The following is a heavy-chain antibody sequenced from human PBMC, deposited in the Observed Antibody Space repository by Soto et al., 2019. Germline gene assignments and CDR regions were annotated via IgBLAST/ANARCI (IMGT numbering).Heavy chain of an antibody. CDR1: GGSISSYY. D-gene: IGHD3-16*02. J-gene: IGHJ4*02. V-gene: IGHV4-59*01. CDR3: AQLRYDYIWGSYRSEYYFDY. CDR2: IYYSGST. Sequence: PSETLSLTCTVSGGSISSYYWSWIRQPPGKGLEWIGYIYYSGSTNYNPSLKSRVTISVDTSKNQFSLKLSSVTAADTAVYYCAQLRYDYIWGSYRSEYYFDYWGQGTLVTVSS.